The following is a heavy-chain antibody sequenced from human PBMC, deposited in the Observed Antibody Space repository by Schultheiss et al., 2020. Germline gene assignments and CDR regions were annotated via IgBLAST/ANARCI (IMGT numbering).Heavy chain of an antibody. D-gene: IGHD3-10*01. CDR2: INPNSGGT. Sequence: ASVKVSCKASGYTFTSYYMHWVRQAPGQGLEWMGWINPNSGGTNYAQKFQGWVTMTRDTSISTAYMELSRLRSDDTAVYYCARSPGPGSQYYYGMDVWGQGTTVTVS. J-gene: IGHJ6*02. CDR1: GYTFTSYY. V-gene: IGHV1-2*04. CDR3: ARSPGPGSQYYYGMDV.